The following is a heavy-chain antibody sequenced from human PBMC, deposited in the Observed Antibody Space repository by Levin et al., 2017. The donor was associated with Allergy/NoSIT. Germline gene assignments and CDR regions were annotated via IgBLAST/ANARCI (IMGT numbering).Heavy chain of an antibody. CDR3: LTMGYNNQPDY. CDR2: IRKKVNSYTT. D-gene: IGHD1-1*01. Sequence: GESLKISCAVSGFTFSDHYMDWVRQAPGKGLEWVGRIRKKVNSYTTEYVASVKGRFTISRDDSKNSLYLQMNSLKIEDTAVYYCLTMGYNNQPDYWGRGTLVTVSS. J-gene: IGHJ4*02. V-gene: IGHV3-72*01. CDR1: GFTFSDHY.